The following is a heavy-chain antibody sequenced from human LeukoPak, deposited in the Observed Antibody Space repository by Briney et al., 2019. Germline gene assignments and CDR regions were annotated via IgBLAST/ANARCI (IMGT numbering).Heavy chain of an antibody. CDR1: GFTFNNYA. J-gene: IGHJ4*02. V-gene: IGHV3-23*01. Sequence: GGSLRLSCAASGFTFNNYALSWVRQAPGKGLEWVSGINATGDTTYYADSVKGRFTISRDNSKNTLYLQMNSLRAEDTAVYYCAKDPLVGAATYFAYWGQGTLVTVSS. CDR3: AKDPLVGAATYFAY. CDR2: INATGDTT. D-gene: IGHD1-26*01.